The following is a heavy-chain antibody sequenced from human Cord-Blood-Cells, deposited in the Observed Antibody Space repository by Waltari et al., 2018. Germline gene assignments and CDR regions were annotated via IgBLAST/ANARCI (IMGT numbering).Heavy chain of an antibody. V-gene: IGHV3-30-3*01. CDR2: ISYDGSNK. J-gene: IGHJ4*02. CDR1: GFTFSSYA. CDR3: ARGVGATDY. D-gene: IGHD1-26*01. Sequence: QVQLVESGGGVVQPGRSLRLSCAASGFTFSSYAMHWVRQAPGKGLEWGAVISYDGSNKYYADSVKGRFTISRDNSKNTLYLQMNSLRAEDTAVYYCARGVGATDYWGQGTLVTVSS.